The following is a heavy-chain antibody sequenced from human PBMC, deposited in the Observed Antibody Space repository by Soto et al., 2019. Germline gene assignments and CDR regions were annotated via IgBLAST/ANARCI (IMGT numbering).Heavy chain of an antibody. CDR1: GFTFSDYY. V-gene: IGHV3-11*01. J-gene: IGHJ6*02. Sequence: QVQLVESGGGLVKPGGSLRLSCAASGFTFSDYYMSWIRQAPGKGLEWVSHISSSGSTIYYADSVKGRFTISRDNAKNSLYLQMNRLRAEDTAVYYCARQKAWTGEWLSLYAPGMDVWGQGTTVTVSS. D-gene: IGHD3-22*01. CDR2: ISSSGSTI. CDR3: ARQKAWTGEWLSLYAPGMDV.